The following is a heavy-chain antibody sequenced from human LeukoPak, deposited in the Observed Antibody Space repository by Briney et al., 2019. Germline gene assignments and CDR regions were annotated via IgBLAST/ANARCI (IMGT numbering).Heavy chain of an antibody. Sequence: ETLSLTCTVSSGSISNSNFYWGWIRQPPGKGLAWIWSIFYSGSTDYNPSLKSRVTISVDTSKNQFYLKLNSVTAADTAVYYCARLFIVVVTATRFDPWGQGTLVTVSS. V-gene: IGHV4-39*01. J-gene: IGHJ5*02. CDR3: ARLFIVVVTATRFDP. CDR1: SGSISNSNFY. D-gene: IGHD2-21*02. CDR2: IFYSGST.